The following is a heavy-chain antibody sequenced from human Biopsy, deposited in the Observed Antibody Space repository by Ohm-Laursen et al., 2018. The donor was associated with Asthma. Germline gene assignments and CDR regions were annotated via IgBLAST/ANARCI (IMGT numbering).Heavy chain of an antibody. V-gene: IGHV3-30*03. CDR1: GFTFSSYG. D-gene: IGHD3-10*01. J-gene: IGHJ6*02. CDR2: ISYDGSNK. Sequence: SLRLSCTASGFTFSSYGMHWVRQAPGKGLEWVAVISYDGSNKYYADSVKGRFTISRDNSKNTLYLQMNSLRAADTAVYYCARGPNYHGSGRAPIGMDVWGQGTTVTVSS. CDR3: ARGPNYHGSGRAPIGMDV.